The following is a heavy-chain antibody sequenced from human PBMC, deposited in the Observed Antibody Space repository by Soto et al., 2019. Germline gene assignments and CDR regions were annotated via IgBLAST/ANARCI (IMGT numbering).Heavy chain of an antibody. J-gene: IGHJ5*02. Sequence: SETLSLTCNMSGDSYSISTYSWSWIRQPPGKALQWIGFIYQSGVTSYNPSLASRVSISLDRSNNQCSLKLKSVTAADTAVYFCSGMPYTSGLRFDPWGPGTLVTVSS. CDR3: SGMPYTSGLRFDP. D-gene: IGHD6-19*01. CDR1: GDSYSISTYS. V-gene: IGHV4-30-2*01. CDR2: IYQSGVT.